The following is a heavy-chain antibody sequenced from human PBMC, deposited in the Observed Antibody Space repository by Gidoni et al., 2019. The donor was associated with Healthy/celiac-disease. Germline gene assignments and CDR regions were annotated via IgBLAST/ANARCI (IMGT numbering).Heavy chain of an antibody. CDR1: GGSFSGYY. Sequence: QVQLQQWGAGLLKPSETLSLTCAVYGGSFSGYYWSWIRQPPGKGLEWIGEINHSGSTNYNPSLKSRVTISVDTSKNQFSLKLSSVTAADTAVYYCARESSGWFDAFDIWGQGTMVTVSS. V-gene: IGHV4-34*01. CDR3: ARESSGWFDAFDI. J-gene: IGHJ3*02. CDR2: INHSGST. D-gene: IGHD6-19*01.